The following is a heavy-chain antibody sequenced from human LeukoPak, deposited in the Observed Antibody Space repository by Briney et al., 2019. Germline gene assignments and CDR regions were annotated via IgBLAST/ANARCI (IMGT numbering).Heavy chain of an antibody. CDR2: ISDSGGST. CDR1: GFTFSRYG. Sequence: GGSLRLSCAASGFTFSRYGMTWVRQAPGKGLEWVSSISDSGGSTYYADSVKGRFTISRDNSKNTLDLQMNSLRAEDAALYYCATVTSTSCYGWNDYWGQGTLVTVSS. D-gene: IGHD2-2*01. CDR3: ATVTSTSCYGWNDY. J-gene: IGHJ4*02. V-gene: IGHV3-23*01.